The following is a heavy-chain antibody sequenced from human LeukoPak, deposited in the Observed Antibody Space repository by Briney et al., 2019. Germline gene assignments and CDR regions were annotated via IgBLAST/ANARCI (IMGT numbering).Heavy chain of an antibody. CDR2: INSNGNNT. CDR3: AKETYYYDSSGYYQNLNAFDI. J-gene: IGHJ3*02. V-gene: IGHV3-74*01. D-gene: IGHD3-22*01. Sequence: GGSLRLSCAASEFTFSSYWMHWVRQAPGKGLVWVSRINSNGNNTSYADSVKGRFTTSRDNAKNTLYLQMNSLRAEDTAVYYCAKETYYYDSSGYYQNLNAFDIWGQGTMVTVSS. CDR1: EFTFSSYW.